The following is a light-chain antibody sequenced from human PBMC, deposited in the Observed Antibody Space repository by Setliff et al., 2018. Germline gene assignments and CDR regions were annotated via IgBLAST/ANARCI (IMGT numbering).Light chain of an antibody. CDR1: SSDIGGYNY. Sequence: LTQPASVSGSPGQSITISCTGTSSDIGGYNYVSWCQQHPGKAPKLMIYDVSQRPSGVSDRFSGSKSGNTASLTISGLQAEDEADYYCISYTNSSTYVVVGGGTK. CDR3: ISYTNSSTYVV. J-gene: IGLJ2*01. CDR2: DVS. V-gene: IGLV2-14*03.